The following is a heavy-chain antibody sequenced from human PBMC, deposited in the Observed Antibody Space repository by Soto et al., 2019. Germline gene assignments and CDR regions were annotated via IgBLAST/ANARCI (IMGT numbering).Heavy chain of an antibody. D-gene: IGHD4-4*01. V-gene: IGHV4-34*01. CDR2: INHSGST. CDR1: GGSFSGYY. J-gene: IGHJ4*02. Sequence: PSETLSLTCAVYGGSFSGYYWIWFRQPPGKGLEWIGEINHSGSTNYNPSLKSRVTISVDTSKNQFSLKLSSVTAADTAVYYCARGGYSNYSSYFDYWGQGTLVTVSS. CDR3: ARGGYSNYSSYFDY.